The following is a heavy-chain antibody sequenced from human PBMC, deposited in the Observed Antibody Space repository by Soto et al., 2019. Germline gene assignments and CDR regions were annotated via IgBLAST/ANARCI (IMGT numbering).Heavy chain of an antibody. CDR3: XXXXXXXXXXFDP. J-gene: IGHJ5*02. CDR2: IIPILGIA. CDR1: GGTFSSYT. Sequence: QVQLVQSGAEVKKPGSSXKVSXKASGGTFSSYTISWVRQAPGQGLEWMGRIIPILGIANYAQKFQGRVTITADKSTSTAYMELSSLRSEDTAVXXXXXXXXXXXXXFDPWGQGTLVTVSS. V-gene: IGHV1-69*02.